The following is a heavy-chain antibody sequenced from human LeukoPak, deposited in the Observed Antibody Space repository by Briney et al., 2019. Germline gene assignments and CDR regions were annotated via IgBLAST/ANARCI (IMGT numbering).Heavy chain of an antibody. Sequence: GESLKISCAASGFTFSTYAMSWVRQAPGKGLEWVSAISSSGGSTYYADSVKGRFTISRDNSKNTLYLQMNSLRAEDTAVYYCAKYCGYSSSWYKLGFDYWGQGTLVTVSS. CDR2: ISSSGGST. D-gene: IGHD6-13*01. CDR3: AKYCGYSSSWYKLGFDY. CDR1: GFTFSTYA. V-gene: IGHV3-23*01. J-gene: IGHJ4*02.